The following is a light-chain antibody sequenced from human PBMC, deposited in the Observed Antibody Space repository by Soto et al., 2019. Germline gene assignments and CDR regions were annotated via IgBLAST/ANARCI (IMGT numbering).Light chain of an antibody. V-gene: IGKV1-5*03. CDR1: QSISSW. CDR2: KAS. CDR3: QQYNSYSPYT. Sequence: DIQMTQSPSTLSASVGDKVTIICRASQSISSWLAWYQQKPGKAPKLLIYKASSLESGVPSRFSGSESGTEFTLTISSLQPDDFATYYCQQYNSYSPYTFGQGTKLEIK. J-gene: IGKJ2*01.